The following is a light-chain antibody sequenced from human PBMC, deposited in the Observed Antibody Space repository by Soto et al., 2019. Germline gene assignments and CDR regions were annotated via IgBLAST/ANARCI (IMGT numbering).Light chain of an antibody. V-gene: IGKV1-6*01. Sequence: AIQMTQSPSFLSASVGDRVTITCRASQGIRNDLDWYQQKPGKAPKLLIYAASNLQSGVPSRFSGSGSGTDFTLSISSLQPEDFATYYCLQDYSYPYTFGQGTKVEMK. CDR1: QGIRND. J-gene: IGKJ2*01. CDR2: AAS. CDR3: LQDYSYPYT.